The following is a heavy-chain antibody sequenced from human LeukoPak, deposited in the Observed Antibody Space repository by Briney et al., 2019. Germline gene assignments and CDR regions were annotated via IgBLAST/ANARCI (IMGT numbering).Heavy chain of an antibody. CDR3: AGSSGWVADI. D-gene: IGHD1-26*01. CDR1: GGSISSYS. Sequence: SETLSLTCTVSGGSISSYSWRWFRQPPGKGLESIGFIRYSGSTNYSPSLKSRVTISLDKSKNQLSLKLSSVTATDTAMYYCAGSSGWVADIWGQGTLVTVSS. J-gene: IGHJ4*02. CDR2: IRYSGST. V-gene: IGHV4-59*01.